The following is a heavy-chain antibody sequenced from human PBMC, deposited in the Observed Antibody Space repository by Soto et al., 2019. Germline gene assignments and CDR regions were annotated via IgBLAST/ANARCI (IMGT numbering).Heavy chain of an antibody. V-gene: IGHV3-30*18. Sequence: GGTLRLSCAASGFTFSSYGMHWVRQAPGKGLEWVAVISYDGSNKYYADSVKGRFTISRDNSKNTLYLQMNSLRAEDTAVYYCAKDIVPAVQQTNYYYYYGMDVWGQGTTVTVSS. D-gene: IGHD2-2*01. CDR3: AKDIVPAVQQTNYYYYYGMDV. J-gene: IGHJ6*02. CDR2: ISYDGSNK. CDR1: GFTFSSYG.